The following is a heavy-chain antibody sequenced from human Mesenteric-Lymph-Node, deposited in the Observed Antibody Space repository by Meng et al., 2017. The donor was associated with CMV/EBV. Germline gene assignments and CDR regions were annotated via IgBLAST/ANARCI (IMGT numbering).Heavy chain of an antibody. V-gene: IGHV3-30*02. Sequence: GESLKISCSASGFSFTNNGMHWVRRAPGKGLEWVAYIRYDMTTKYYVDSVKGRFIISRDNSKKSLFLQMNDLRGEDSAIYYCVKQGDTSAYFFDFWGQGTMVTVSS. D-gene: IGHD3-10*01. CDR1: GFSFTNNG. J-gene: IGHJ4*02. CDR3: VKQGDTSAYFFDF. CDR2: IRYDMTTK.